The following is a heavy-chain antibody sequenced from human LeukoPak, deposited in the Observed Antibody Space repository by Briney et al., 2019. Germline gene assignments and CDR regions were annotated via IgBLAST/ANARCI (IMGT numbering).Heavy chain of an antibody. V-gene: IGHV4-59*01. CDR3: ARVLVGDYVNFDY. CDR1: GGSISNYY. Sequence: PSETLSLTCTVPGGSISNYYWSWIRQPPGKGLEWIGFIYYSGDTNYNPSLQSRVTMSVDTTKNQFSLKLSSVTAADTAVYYCARVLVGDYVNFDYWGQGTLVTVSS. D-gene: IGHD4-17*01. J-gene: IGHJ4*02. CDR2: IYYSGDT.